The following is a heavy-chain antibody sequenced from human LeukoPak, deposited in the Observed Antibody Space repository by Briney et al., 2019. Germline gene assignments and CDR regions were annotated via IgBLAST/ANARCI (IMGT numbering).Heavy chain of an antibody. CDR1: GFTFSSYG. V-gene: IGHV3-30*02. Sequence: GGSLRLSCAASGFTFSSYGMHWVRQAPGKGLEWVAFIRYDGSNKYYADSVKGRFTISRDNSKNTLYLQMNSLRAEDTAVYYCARDGYSSSREGYWGQGTLVTVSS. D-gene: IGHD6-13*01. CDR3: ARDGYSSSREGY. J-gene: IGHJ4*02. CDR2: IRYDGSNK.